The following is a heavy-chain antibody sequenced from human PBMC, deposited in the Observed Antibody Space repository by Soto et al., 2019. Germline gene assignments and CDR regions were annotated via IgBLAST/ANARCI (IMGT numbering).Heavy chain of an antibody. CDR1: GFTFNSYA. Sequence: GGSLRLSCSASGFTFNSYAMHWVRQAPGKGLEFVSAISSYGADTYYADSVKGRFAISRDNSKNTLYLQMSSLRAEDTALYYCVKECYMRSYRYGQFDYWGQGSLVSASS. CDR3: VKECYMRSYRYGQFDY. CDR2: ISSYGADT. V-gene: IGHV3-64D*06. D-gene: IGHD2-2*02. J-gene: IGHJ4*02.